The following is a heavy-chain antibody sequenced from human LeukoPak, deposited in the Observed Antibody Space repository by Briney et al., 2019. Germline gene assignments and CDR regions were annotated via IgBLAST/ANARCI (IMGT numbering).Heavy chain of an antibody. Sequence: PGGSLRLSCAASGFTFSSYGMHWVRQAPGKGLEWVAFIRYDGSNKYYADSVKGRFTISRDNSKNTLYLQKNSLRAEDTAVYYCARDLVAGTPLDSTWGQGTLVTVSS. D-gene: IGHD6-19*01. CDR2: IRYDGSNK. CDR1: GFTFSSYG. CDR3: ARDLVAGTPLDST. V-gene: IGHV3-30*02. J-gene: IGHJ5*02.